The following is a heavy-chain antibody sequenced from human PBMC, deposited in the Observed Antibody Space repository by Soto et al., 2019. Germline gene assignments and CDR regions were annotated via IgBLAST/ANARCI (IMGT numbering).Heavy chain of an antibody. V-gene: IGHV3-23*01. CDR2: ISGSGATT. CDR1: GITFSSYA. Sequence: EVQLLESGGGLVQPGGSLRLSCAVSGITFSSYAMNWVRQAPGKGLEWVSTISGSGATTYYADSVKGRFTISRDNSKNTLYLQMNSLRVEDTAIYYCTRGEDDIGFVNYHDYWGLGTLVTVSS. D-gene: IGHD3-9*01. J-gene: IGHJ4*02. CDR3: TRGEDDIGFVNYHDY.